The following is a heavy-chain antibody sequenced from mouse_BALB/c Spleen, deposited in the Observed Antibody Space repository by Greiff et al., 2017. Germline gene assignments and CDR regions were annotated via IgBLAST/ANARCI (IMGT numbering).Heavy chain of an antibody. V-gene: IGHV6-6*02. CDR3: TRGDAYYGSSYWYFDV. Sequence: DVKLVESGGGLVQPGGSMKLSCVASGFTFSNYWMNWVRQSPEKGLEWVAEIRLKSNNYATHYAESVKGRFTISRDDSKSSVYLQMNNLRAEDTGIYYCTRGDAYYGSSYWYFDVWGAGTTVTVSS. D-gene: IGHD1-1*01. CDR2: IRLKSNNYAT. CDR1: GFTFSNYW. J-gene: IGHJ1*01.